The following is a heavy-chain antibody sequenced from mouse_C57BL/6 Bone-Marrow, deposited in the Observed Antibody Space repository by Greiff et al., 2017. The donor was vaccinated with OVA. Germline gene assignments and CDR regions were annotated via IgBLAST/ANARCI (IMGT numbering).Heavy chain of an antibody. V-gene: IGHV1-22*01. Sequence: VQLQQSGPELVKPGASVKMSCKASGYTFTDYNMHWVKQRHGKSLEWIGYINPNNGGTSYNQKFKGKATLTVNKSSSTAYMELRSLTSEDSAVYYCASYGYAMDYWGQGTSVTVSS. CDR1: GYTFTDYN. D-gene: IGHD1-1*01. CDR3: ASYGYAMDY. CDR2: INPNNGGT. J-gene: IGHJ4*01.